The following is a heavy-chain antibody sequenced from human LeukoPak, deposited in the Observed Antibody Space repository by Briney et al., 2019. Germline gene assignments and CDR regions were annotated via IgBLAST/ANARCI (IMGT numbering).Heavy chain of an antibody. CDR2: IYAGSL. V-gene: IGHV3-66*03. CDR3: ARVGVGSYNWFDP. CDR1: GFTVSSNS. J-gene: IGHJ5*02. Sequence: GGSLRLSCAASGFTVSSNSMSWVRQAPGKGLEWVSIIYAGSLYYADSVKGRFTISRDNSKNTLYLQMNSLRAEDTAVYYCARVGVGSYNWFDPWGQGTMVTVSS. D-gene: IGHD2-15*01.